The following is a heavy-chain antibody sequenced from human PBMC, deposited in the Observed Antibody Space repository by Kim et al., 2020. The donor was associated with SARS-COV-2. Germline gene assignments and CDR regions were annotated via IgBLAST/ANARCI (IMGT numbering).Heavy chain of an antibody. CDR2: IYYSGST. D-gene: IGHD3-10*01. J-gene: IGHJ4*02. Sequence: SETLSLTCTVSGGSISSSSYYWGWIRQPPGKGLEWIGSIYYSGSTYYNPSLKSRVTISVDTSKNQFSLKLSSVTAADTAVYYCARFYYGSGIHISFDYWGQGTLVTVSS. V-gene: IGHV4-39*01. CDR3: ARFYYGSGIHISFDY. CDR1: GGSISSSSYY.